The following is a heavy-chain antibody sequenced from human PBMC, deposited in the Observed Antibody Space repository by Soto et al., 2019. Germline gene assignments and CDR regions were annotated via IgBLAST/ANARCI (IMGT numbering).Heavy chain of an antibody. D-gene: IGHD5-18*01. CDR3: ARRTRGYNYGRGAYFDS. CDR2: IYYSGST. Sequence: SETLSLTCTVSGGSIGSVTYYWDWIRQPPGKGLEWIGCIYYSGSTYYNPSLKSRVTISVDTSKNHFSLNLSSVTAADAAVYYCARRTRGYNYGRGAYFDSWGQGTLVTVSS. V-gene: IGHV4-39*02. J-gene: IGHJ4*02. CDR1: GGSIGSVTYY.